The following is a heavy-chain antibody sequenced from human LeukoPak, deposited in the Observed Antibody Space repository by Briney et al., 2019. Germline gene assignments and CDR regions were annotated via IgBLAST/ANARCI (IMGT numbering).Heavy chain of an antibody. J-gene: IGHJ6*02. D-gene: IGHD2-15*01. CDR1: GYTFTSYD. Sequence: ASVKVSCKASGYTFTSYDINWVRQATGQGLEWMGWMNPNSGNTGYAQKFQGRVTMTRNTSISTAYMELSSLRSEDTAVYYCASRYCSGGSCYLYGMDVWGQGTTVTVFS. V-gene: IGHV1-8*01. CDR2: MNPNSGNT. CDR3: ASRYCSGGSCYLYGMDV.